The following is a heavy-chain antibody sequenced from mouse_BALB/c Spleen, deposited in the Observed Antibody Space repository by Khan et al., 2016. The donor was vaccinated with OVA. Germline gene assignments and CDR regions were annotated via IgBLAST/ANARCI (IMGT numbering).Heavy chain of an antibody. CDR2: ISTYYGDA. D-gene: IGHD2-12*01. V-gene: IGHV1S137*01. CDR3: ARGGGGNSFAY. Sequence: QVQLQQSGAELVRPGVSVKISCKGSGYTFTDFTMHWVKQSHAKSLEWIGVISTYYGDATYNQKFKGKATMTVDKASSTAYMELARLTSEDSAIYDCARGGGGNSFAYWGQGTLVTVSA. J-gene: IGHJ3*01. CDR1: GYTFTDFT.